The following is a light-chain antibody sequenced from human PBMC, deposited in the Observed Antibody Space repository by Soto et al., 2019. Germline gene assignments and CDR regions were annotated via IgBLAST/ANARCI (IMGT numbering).Light chain of an antibody. V-gene: IGKV1-27*01. CDR3: QKYNSAPLN. Sequence: DIQMTQSPSSLSASVGDRVTITCRASQGISNYLAWYQQKPGKVPKLLIYAASTLKSGVPSRFSGSGSGTDFTLTISSLQPEDVATYYCQKYNSAPLNFGGGTKVEIK. CDR1: QGISNY. CDR2: AAS. J-gene: IGKJ4*01.